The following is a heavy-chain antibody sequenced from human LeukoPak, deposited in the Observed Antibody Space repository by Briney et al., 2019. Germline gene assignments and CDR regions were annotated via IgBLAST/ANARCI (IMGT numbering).Heavy chain of an antibody. CDR1: GYTFTGYY. D-gene: IGHD5-18*01. CDR3: ARDSGYSYASDY. CDR2: INPNSGGT. Sequence: ASVKVSCKASGYTFTGYYMHWVRQAPGQGLEWMGWINPNSGGTNYAQKFQGRVTMTRDTSISTAYIELSRLRSDDTALYYCARDSGYSYASDYWGQGTLVTVSS. J-gene: IGHJ4*02. V-gene: IGHV1-2*02.